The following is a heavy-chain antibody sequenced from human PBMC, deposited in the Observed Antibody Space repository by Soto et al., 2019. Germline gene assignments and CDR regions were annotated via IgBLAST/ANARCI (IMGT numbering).Heavy chain of an antibody. J-gene: IGHJ4*02. D-gene: IGHD3-22*01. V-gene: IGHV4-59*01. CDR2: IYYRGNT. CDR3: ARDTYDTTGYPLDY. CDR1: GASISRYY. Sequence: SETLSLTCAVSGASISRYYWSWIRQPPGKGLEWVGYIYYRGNTNYNPSLKSRVTMSVDTSKNQFSLKLNSVTSADTAVYYCARDTYDTTGYPLDYWGQGTLVTVSS.